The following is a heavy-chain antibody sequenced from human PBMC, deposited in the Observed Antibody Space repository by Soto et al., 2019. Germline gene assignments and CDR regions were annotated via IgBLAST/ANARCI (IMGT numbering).Heavy chain of an antibody. Sequence: DSGPTLVNPTQTLTLTCIFSGFSLRTSGVGVGWIRQPPGKALEWLGFIYWNDDKRYSPSLKSRLTITKDTSKNQVVLTMTNMDPVDTTTYYCAKSGSSGWYGWFVPWGQGTLVTVSS. CDR1: GFSLRTSGVG. V-gene: IGHV2-5*01. D-gene: IGHD6-19*01. CDR3: AKSGSSGWYGWFVP. J-gene: IGHJ5*02. CDR2: IYWNDDK.